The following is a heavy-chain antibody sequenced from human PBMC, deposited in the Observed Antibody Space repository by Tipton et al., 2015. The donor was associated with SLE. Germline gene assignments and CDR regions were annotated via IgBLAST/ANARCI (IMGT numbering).Heavy chain of an antibody. Sequence: SLRLSCAASGFTFSSYAMSWVRQAPGKGLEWVSAISGSGGSTYYADSVKGRFTISRDNSKNTLYLQMNSLRAEDTAVYYCAKDFCGGDCSTWYFDLWGRGTLVTVSS. V-gene: IGHV3-23*01. CDR3: AKDFCGGDCSTWYFDL. CDR2: ISGSGGST. D-gene: IGHD2-21*02. CDR1: GFTFSSYA. J-gene: IGHJ2*01.